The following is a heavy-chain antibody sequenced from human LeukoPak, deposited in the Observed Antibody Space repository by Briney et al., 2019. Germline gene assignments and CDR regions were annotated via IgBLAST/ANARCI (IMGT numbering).Heavy chain of an antibody. V-gene: IGHV3-48*02. Sequence: GGSLRLSCAASGVTFSRYSMNWVRQAPGKGLEWVSYISNRISTIYYADSVKGRFTISRDNAKNSLYLQMNSLRDEDTAVYYSARDLDYYGSGNDYWGQGTLVTVSS. CDR2: ISNRISTI. J-gene: IGHJ4*02. D-gene: IGHD3-10*01. CDR3: ARDLDYYGSGNDY. CDR1: GVTFSRYS.